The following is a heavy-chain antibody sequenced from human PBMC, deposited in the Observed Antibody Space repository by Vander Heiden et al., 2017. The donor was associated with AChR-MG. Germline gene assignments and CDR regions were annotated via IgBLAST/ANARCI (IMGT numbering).Heavy chain of an antibody. CDR3: ARGLGHVRDYYDSSGYYRVFSAKFLYGMDV. CDR1: GWSFCGYY. D-gene: IGHD3-22*01. V-gene: IGHV4-34*01. CDR2: INHSGSP. Sequence: QVQLQQRGAGLLKPSETLSLPCAVYGWSFCGYYWSWIGQPPGTGLEWIGEINHSGSPNYNPSLKGRVTISVDTSKNQFSLKLSSVTAADTAVYYCARGLGHVRDYYDSSGYYRVFSAKFLYGMDVWGQGTTVTVSS. J-gene: IGHJ6*02.